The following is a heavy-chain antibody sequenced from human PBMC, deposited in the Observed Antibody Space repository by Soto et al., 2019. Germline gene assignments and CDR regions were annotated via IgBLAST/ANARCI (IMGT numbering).Heavy chain of an antibody. Sequence: GSLRLSCAVSGFPFDSYSMSWVLQAPGQGLEWLASLSSGSFYIFHADSIRGRFTISRDDAKNLLFLQMNSLTIEDTATYYCAREANTIYAPHGLDVWGQGTAVTVSS. J-gene: IGHJ6*02. CDR2: LSSGSFYI. D-gene: IGHD3-3*01. V-gene: IGHV3-21*01. CDR1: GFPFDSYS. CDR3: AREANTIYAPHGLDV.